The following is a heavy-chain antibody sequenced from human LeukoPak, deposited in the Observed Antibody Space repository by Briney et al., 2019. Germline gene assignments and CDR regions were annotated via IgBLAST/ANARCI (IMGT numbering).Heavy chain of an antibody. D-gene: IGHD2-21*02. CDR2: INDKGVDK. CDR1: GFIFSKYG. V-gene: IGHV3-30*02. Sequence: GGSLRLSCGASGFIFSKYGMHWVRQAPGKGLEWVAFINDKGVDKNYADSVKGRFTISRDNSKNTLVLQMNSLRSEDTAVYFCARDNRDWAFDYWGQGTLVTVSS. J-gene: IGHJ4*02. CDR3: ARDNRDWAFDY.